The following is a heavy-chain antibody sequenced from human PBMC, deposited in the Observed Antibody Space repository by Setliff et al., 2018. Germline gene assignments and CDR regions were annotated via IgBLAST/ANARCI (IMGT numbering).Heavy chain of an antibody. CDR2: INNYNFNT. V-gene: IGHV1-18*01. CDR3: ARSNRFTIFGGGLPFDI. J-gene: IGHJ3*02. CDR1: GFTFTDYG. D-gene: IGHD3-3*01. Sequence: ASVKVSCKSSGFTFTDYGITWVRQVPGQGLEWMGWINNYNFNTQYAQKFQGRVTVTTDTSTTIAYMELRSLRADDTAVYYCARSNRFTIFGGGLPFDIWGQGTMVTVSS.